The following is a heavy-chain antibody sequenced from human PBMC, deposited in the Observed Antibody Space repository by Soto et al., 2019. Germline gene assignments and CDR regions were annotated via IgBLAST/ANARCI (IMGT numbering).Heavy chain of an antibody. D-gene: IGHD5-18*01. CDR3: ARAREPEYSSAIFFDI. J-gene: IGHJ4*02. CDR1: GFTFSSYG. CDR2: IWYDGSNK. V-gene: IGHV3-33*01. Sequence: PGGSLRLSCAASGFTFSSYGMHWVRQAPGKGLEWVAVIWYDGSNKYYAGSVKGRFTISRDNSKNTLYLQMNSLRAEDTAVYYCARAREPEYSSAIFFDIWGQGALVTVSS.